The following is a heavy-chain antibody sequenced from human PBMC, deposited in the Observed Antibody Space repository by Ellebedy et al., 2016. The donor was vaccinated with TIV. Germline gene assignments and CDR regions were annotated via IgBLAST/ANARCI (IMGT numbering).Heavy chain of an antibody. CDR2: ISYSGITI. J-gene: IGHJ4*02. D-gene: IGHD3-22*01. CDR1: GFTFSDFY. Sequence: GESLKISCAASGFTFSDFYMSWIRQAPGKGLEWVSSISYSGITIYYADSVKGRFTISRDNAKNSLYLQMNSLRAEDTAVYYCAKEDYYDSSGPFDYWGQGTLVTVSS. CDR3: AKEDYYDSSGPFDY. V-gene: IGHV3-11*01.